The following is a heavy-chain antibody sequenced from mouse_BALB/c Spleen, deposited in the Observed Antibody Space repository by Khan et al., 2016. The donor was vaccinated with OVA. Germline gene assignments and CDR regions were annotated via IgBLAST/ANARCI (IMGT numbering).Heavy chain of an antibody. CDR2: VSTGGSYT. CDR1: GFTFSTYG. D-gene: IGHD1-1*01. J-gene: IGHJ3*01. CDR3: TRLGDYYESEGFAD. V-gene: IGHV5-6*01. Sequence: EVELVESGGDLVKPGGSLKLSCAASGFTFSTYGMSWVRQAPDKRLEWVATVSTGGSYTYYPDSVKGRFTISRDHAKNTLYLQMSGLRSEDTAMFYGTRLGDYYESEGFADWGQGTLGTVSA.